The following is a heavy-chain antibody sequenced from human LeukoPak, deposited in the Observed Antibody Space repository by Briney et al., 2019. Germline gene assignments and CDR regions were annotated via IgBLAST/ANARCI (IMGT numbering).Heavy chain of an antibody. CDR2: IYHSGST. CDR3: ARDSGSYSGRLDY. Sequence: PSGTLSLTCAVSGGSISSSNWWSWVRQPPGKGLEWIGEIYHSGSTNYNPSLKSRVTISVDKSKNQSSLKLSSVTAADTAVYYCARDSGSYSGRLDYWGQGTLVTVSS. J-gene: IGHJ4*02. D-gene: IGHD1-26*01. V-gene: IGHV4-4*02. CDR1: GGSISSSNW.